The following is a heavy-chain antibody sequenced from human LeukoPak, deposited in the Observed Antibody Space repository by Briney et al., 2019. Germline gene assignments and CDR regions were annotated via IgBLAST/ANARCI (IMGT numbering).Heavy chain of an antibody. J-gene: IGHJ4*02. CDR1: GFTFNSDW. CDR2: IRQDGSEK. V-gene: IGHV3-7*01. Sequence: PGGSPRLSCAASGFTFNSDWMTWVRQAPGKGLEWVANIRQDGSEKYYADSVKGRSTISRDNANSSLYLQMNSLRAEDTAVYYCARHGYSYGYLDYWGQGTLVTVSS. D-gene: IGHD5-18*01. CDR3: ARHGYSYGYLDY.